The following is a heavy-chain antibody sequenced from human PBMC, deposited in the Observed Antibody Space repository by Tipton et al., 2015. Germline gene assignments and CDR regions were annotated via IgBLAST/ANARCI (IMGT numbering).Heavy chain of an antibody. Sequence: TLSLTCTVSGGSVNSNTNYWSWIRQPPGKGLEWIGYISHSGNTKYNPSLKSRLTISVDTSINQFSLKLNSVTAAGTAVFYCARYEVEVDAFDIWGQGTMVTVSS. J-gene: IGHJ3*02. CDR1: GGSVNSNTNY. CDR3: ARYEVEVDAFDI. V-gene: IGHV4-61*01. D-gene: IGHD3-16*01. CDR2: ISHSGNT.